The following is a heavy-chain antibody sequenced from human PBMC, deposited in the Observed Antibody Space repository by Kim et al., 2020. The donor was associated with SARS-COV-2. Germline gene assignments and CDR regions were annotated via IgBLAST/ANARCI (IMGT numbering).Heavy chain of an antibody. D-gene: IGHD3-22*01. V-gene: IGHV3-53*01. Sequence: DSFKGRFTISTDNPKNTLYLQMNSLRAEDTAVYYCAREEHYYDSSGSFAYWGQGTLVTVSS. J-gene: IGHJ4*02. CDR3: AREEHYYDSSGSFAY.